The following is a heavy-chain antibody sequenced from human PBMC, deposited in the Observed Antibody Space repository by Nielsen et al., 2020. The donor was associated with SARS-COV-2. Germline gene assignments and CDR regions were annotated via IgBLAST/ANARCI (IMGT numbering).Heavy chain of an antibody. D-gene: IGHD6-19*01. CDR3: ARDPGAVAGPNDAFDI. CDR1: GDSVSSNSAA. Sequence: SETLSLTCAISGDSVSSNSAAWNWIRQSPSRGLEWLGRTYYRSKWYNDYAVSVKSRITINPDTSKNQFSLQLNSVTPEDTAVYYCARDPGAVAGPNDAFDIWGQGTMVTVSS. V-gene: IGHV6-1*01. J-gene: IGHJ3*02. CDR2: TYYRSKWYN.